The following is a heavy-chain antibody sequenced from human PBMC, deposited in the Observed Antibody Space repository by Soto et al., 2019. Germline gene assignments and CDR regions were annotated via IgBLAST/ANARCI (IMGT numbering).Heavy chain of an antibody. D-gene: IGHD3-3*01. J-gene: IGHJ6*02. Sequence: QVQLVQSGAEVKKPGSSVKVSCKASGGTFSSYAISWVRQAPGQGLEWMGGIIPIFGTANYAQKFQGRVTITADKSTSTAYMELSSLRSEDTAVYYCGRENGYDFWSGYYPPDYYYYGMDVWGQGTTVTVSS. CDR1: GGTFSSYA. CDR3: GRENGYDFWSGYYPPDYYYYGMDV. CDR2: IIPIFGTA. V-gene: IGHV1-69*06.